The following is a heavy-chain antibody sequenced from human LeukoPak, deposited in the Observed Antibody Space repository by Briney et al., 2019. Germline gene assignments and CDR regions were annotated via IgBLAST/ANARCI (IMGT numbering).Heavy chain of an antibody. CDR3: ATQSGSDSWYYFDY. Sequence: GRSLRLSRAASVSTFSDFYTSGIRQAPGRGREWVSYITSSAGTIYYADSLKGRFTISRDNAKNSLYLQMSSLRAEDTAVYYCATQSGSDSWYYFDYGGQGTPVTVSS. J-gene: IGHJ4*02. CDR2: ITSSAGTI. D-gene: IGHD1-26*01. CDR1: VSTFSDFY. V-gene: IGHV3-11*04.